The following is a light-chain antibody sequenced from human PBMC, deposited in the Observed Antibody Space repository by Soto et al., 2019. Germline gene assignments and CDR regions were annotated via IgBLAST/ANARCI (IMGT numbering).Light chain of an antibody. CDR1: QTINNNY. V-gene: IGKV3-20*01. CDR2: GAS. Sequence: EIVLTQSPGTLSLSRGERATLFCKASQTINNNYVAWYQQRVGQAPRLLIYGASNRATGIPDRFSGSGSGTDFTLTISRLEPEDFAVYSCQQYGTFPYVFGQGTKLEIK. J-gene: IGKJ2*01. CDR3: QQYGTFPYV.